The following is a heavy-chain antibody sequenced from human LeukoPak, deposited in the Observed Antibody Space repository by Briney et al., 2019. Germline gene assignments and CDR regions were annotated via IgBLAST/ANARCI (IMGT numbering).Heavy chain of an antibody. CDR2: IYYSGST. V-gene: IGHV4-59*01. CDR3: ATSTTYVVNWFDP. D-gene: IGHD1-7*01. J-gene: IGHJ5*02. CDR1: GVSISNYY. Sequence: PSETLSLTRSVSGVSISNYYWNWIRQPPGKGLVWIGYIYYSGSTNYNPSLKSRVTISVDTSKNQFSLKLSSVTAADTAVYYCATSTTYVVNWFDPWGQGTLVTVSS.